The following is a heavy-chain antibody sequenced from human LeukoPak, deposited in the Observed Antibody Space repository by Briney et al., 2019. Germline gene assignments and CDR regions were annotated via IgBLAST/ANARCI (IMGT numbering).Heavy chain of an antibody. J-gene: IGHJ6*02. V-gene: IGHV4-34*01. CDR1: GGSFSGYY. D-gene: IGHD3-10*01. CDR3: ARGRPGVGYYYYGMDV. CDR2: INHSGST. Sequence: SSATLSLTCAVYGGSFSGYYWSWIRQPPGKGLEWIGEINHSGSTNYNPSLKSRVTISVDTSKNQFSLKLSSVTAADTAVYYCARGRPGVGYYYYGMDVWGQRTTVTVSS.